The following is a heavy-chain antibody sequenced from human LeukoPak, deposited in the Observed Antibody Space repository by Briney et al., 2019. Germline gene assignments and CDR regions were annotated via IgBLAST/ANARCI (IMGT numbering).Heavy chain of an antibody. CDR2: IWYDGSNK. J-gene: IGHJ6*02. CDR3: ARDPHDYGMDV. Sequence: PGGSLRLSCAASGFTFSSYGMHWVRQAPGKGLEWVAVIWYDGSNKYYADSVKGRFTISRDNSKNTLYLQMNSLRAEDTAVYYCARDPHDYGMDVWGQGTTVTVSS. CDR1: GFTFSSYG. V-gene: IGHV3-33*01.